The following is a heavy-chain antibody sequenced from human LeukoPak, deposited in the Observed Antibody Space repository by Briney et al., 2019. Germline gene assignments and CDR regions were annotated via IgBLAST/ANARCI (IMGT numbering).Heavy chain of an antibody. CDR2: IYYSGST. V-gene: IGHV4-31*03. Sequence: SQTLSLTCTVSGGSISSGGYYWSWIRQHPGKGLEWIGYIYYSGSTYYNPSLKSRVTISVDTSKNQFSLKLSSVTAADTAVHYCARVNYYDSSGYYYQPYYFDYWGQGTLVTVSS. CDR3: ARVNYYDSSGYYYQPYYFDY. CDR1: GGSISSGGYY. D-gene: IGHD3-22*01. J-gene: IGHJ4*02.